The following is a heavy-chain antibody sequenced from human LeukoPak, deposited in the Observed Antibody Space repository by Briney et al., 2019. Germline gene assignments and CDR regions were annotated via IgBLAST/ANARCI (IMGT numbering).Heavy chain of an antibody. CDR1: GFTFSSYW. CDR2: INSDGSST. V-gene: IGHV3-74*01. Sequence: GGSLRLPCAASGFTFSSYWMHWVRQAPGKGLVWVSRINSDGSSTSYADSVKGRFTISRDNAKNTLYLQMNSLRAEDTAVYYCARDSYGDANFDTWGQGTLVTVSS. CDR3: ARDSYGDANFDT. J-gene: IGHJ4*02. D-gene: IGHD4-17*01.